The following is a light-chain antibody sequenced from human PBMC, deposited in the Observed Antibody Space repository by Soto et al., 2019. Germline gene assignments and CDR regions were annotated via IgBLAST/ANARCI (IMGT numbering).Light chain of an antibody. CDR2: DAS. CDR3: QQRSNWPVT. J-gene: IGKJ1*01. Sequence: EIVLTQSPATLSLSPREGATLSCRARQSVSSYLAWYQQKPGQAPRLLIYDASNRATGIPARFSGSGYGTDFTLIISSLEPEDFAVYYCQQRSNWPVTFGLGTKVE. CDR1: QSVSSY. V-gene: IGKV3-11*01.